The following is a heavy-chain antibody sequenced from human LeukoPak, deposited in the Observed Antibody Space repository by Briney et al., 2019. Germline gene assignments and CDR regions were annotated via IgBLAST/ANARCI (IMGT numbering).Heavy chain of an antibody. D-gene: IGHD6-13*01. J-gene: IGHJ4*02. CDR1: EYAFIAYY. CDR2: INPNNGDT. V-gene: IGHV1-2*02. Sequence: ASVKVSCKASEYAFIAYYIHWLRQAPGQGLECLGWINPNNGDTNYAQKFQGRVTMTRGTSISTAYMELSSLRSDDTAVYYCARDLRIYKAGDSWYFFDYWGQGTPVTVSS. CDR3: ARDLRIYKAGDSWYFFDY.